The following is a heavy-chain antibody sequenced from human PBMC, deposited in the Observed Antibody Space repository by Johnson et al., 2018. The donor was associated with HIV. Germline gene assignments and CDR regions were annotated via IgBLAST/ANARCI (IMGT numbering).Heavy chain of an antibody. V-gene: IGHV3-30-3*01. D-gene: IGHD2-15*01. CDR1: GFTFSTYA. CDR3: ARAWSLGAFDI. CDR2: ISHDGSNK. J-gene: IGHJ3*02. Sequence: QVQLVESGGGVVQPGTSLRLSCAASGFTFSTYAMFWVRQAPGKGLEWVAVISHDGSNKYYADSVKGRFTISRDTSKNTLYLQMNSLRAEDTAVYYCARAWSLGAFDIWGQGTMVTVSS.